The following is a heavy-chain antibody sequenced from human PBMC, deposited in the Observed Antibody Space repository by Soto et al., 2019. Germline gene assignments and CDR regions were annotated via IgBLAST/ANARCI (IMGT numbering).Heavy chain of an antibody. CDR1: GYRFTNYY. CDR2: RKLDTGGT. J-gene: IGHJ4*02. V-gene: IGHV1-2*06. CDR3: ARDGNFALRAYSFAFDL. D-gene: IGHD5-12*01. Sequence: QVQLVQSGAEVKKPGASVRVSCKASGYRFTNYYIHWVRQAPGQGLEWMGRRKLDTGGTTYAQKSQGRVTMTRDTSISTAYMEVTNLKSDDTAIYYCARDGNFALRAYSFAFDLWGQGTLVTVSS.